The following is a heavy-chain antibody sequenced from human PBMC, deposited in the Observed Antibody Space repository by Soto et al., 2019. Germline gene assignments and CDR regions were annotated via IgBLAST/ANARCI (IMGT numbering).Heavy chain of an antibody. CDR2: INGGNGNT. CDR3: ARAYCGGDCPPGGY. CDR1: GYTFTNDA. Sequence: QVQLGQSGAEVMKPGASVKVSCKASGYTFTNDAIHWVRQAPGQRLEWMGWINGGNGNTKYSQRFQGRVTITRDASASTVYMELSSLRSEDTAVFYCARAYCGGDCPPGGYWGQGALVTVSS. V-gene: IGHV1-3*01. D-gene: IGHD2-21*02. J-gene: IGHJ4*02.